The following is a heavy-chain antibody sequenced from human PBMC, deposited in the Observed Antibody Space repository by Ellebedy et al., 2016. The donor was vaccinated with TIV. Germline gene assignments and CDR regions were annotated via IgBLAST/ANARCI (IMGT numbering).Heavy chain of an antibody. CDR2: ITSTM. CDR3: AKALPGGGRGFDY. D-gene: IGHD1-26*01. CDR1: GFTFSSYS. V-gene: IGHV3-48*01. J-gene: IGHJ4*02. Sequence: GGSLRLXCAASGFTFSSYSMHWVRQAPGKGLEWVSYITSTMYYADSVKGRFTISRDNAKNSLYLQMNSLRAEDTALYYCAKALPGGGRGFDYWGQGTLVTVSS.